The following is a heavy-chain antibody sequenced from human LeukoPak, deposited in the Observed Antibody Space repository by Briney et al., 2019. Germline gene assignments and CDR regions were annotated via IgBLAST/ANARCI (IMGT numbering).Heavy chain of an antibody. V-gene: IGHV3-7*01. CDR2: TNQEGSEK. Sequence: PGGSLRLSCAASGFTISTYWMSWVRQAPGKGLEWVVNTNQEGSEKYYVDSVKGRFTISKDNAKNSLYLQMNNLRAEDTAVYYCARDPKWLDYWGQGTLVTVSS. CDR1: GFTISTYW. D-gene: IGHD5-12*01. CDR3: ARDPKWLDY. J-gene: IGHJ4*02.